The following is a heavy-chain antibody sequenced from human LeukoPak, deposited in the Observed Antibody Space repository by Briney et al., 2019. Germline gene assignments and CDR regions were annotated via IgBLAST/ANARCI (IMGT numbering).Heavy chain of an antibody. V-gene: IGHV4-59*08. CDR2: IYYSGST. Sequence: PSETLSLTCAVYGGSFSGYYWSWIRQPPGKGLEWIGYIYYSGSTYYNPSLKSRVTISIDTSKNQFSLKLSSVTAADTAVYYCASPYSSGWSVMDVWGKGTTVTISS. CDR1: GGSFSGYY. CDR3: ASPYSSGWSVMDV. D-gene: IGHD6-19*01. J-gene: IGHJ6*04.